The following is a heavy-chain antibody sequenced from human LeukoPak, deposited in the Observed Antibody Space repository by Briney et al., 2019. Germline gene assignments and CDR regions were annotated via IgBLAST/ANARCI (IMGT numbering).Heavy chain of an antibody. Sequence: SETLSLTCTVSGGSISNYYWSWIRQSPGEGLEWIGYISYSGSTNYNSSLKSRVTISIDTSKNQFSLKLSSVTAADTAVYYCARERFVVGVPHFDYWGQGTLVSVSS. CDR1: GGSISNYY. CDR3: ARERFVVGVPHFDY. D-gene: IGHD2-21*01. CDR2: ISYSGST. J-gene: IGHJ4*02. V-gene: IGHV4-59*01.